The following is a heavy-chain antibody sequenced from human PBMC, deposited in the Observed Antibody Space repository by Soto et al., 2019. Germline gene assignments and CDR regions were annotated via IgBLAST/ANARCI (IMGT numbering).Heavy chain of an antibody. V-gene: IGHV3-23*01. CDR3: ATDRDSSASSCQDCGS. CDR2: LSGSGIGK. CDR1: GFSVTRYA. J-gene: IGHJ4*02. Sequence: RGSLRLSCAASGFSVTRYAMSWLRQAPGKGLEWVSVLSGSGIGKDYADSVKGRFTISRDNSRNTLYLQMSGLRVEDTAVYYCATDRDSSASSCQDCGSWGQRTLFT. D-gene: IGHD2-2*01.